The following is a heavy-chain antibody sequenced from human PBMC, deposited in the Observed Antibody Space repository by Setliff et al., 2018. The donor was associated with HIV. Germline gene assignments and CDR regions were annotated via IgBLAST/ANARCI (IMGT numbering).Heavy chain of an antibody. V-gene: IGHV4-38-2*01. D-gene: IGHD2-8*01. CDR2: IYSTGHT. J-gene: IGHJ5*01. Sequence: SETLSLTCLVFSYSITNGNYWAWIRQSPGKGLEWIGSIYSTGHTYYNPSHKSRLTMSVDTAKNRFSLKLISVTAADTAVYYCATLPPTALGVAGINNWFDTWGRGTLVTVSS. CDR1: SYSITNGNY. CDR3: ATLPPTALGVAGINNWFDT.